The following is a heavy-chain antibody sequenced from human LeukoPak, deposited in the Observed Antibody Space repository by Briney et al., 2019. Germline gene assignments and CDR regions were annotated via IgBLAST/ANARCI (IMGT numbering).Heavy chain of an antibody. J-gene: IGHJ4*02. CDR2: IYYSGST. Sequence: PSETLSLTCAVSGGSISSGVYSWSWIRQPPGKGLEWIGYIYYSGSTYYNPSLKSRVTISVDTSKNQFSLKLSSVTAADTAVYYCVRVSPRLYGSGSYYPFDYWGQGTLVTVSS. CDR3: VRVSPRLYGSGSYYPFDY. CDR1: GGSISSGVYS. V-gene: IGHV4-30-2*05. D-gene: IGHD3-10*01.